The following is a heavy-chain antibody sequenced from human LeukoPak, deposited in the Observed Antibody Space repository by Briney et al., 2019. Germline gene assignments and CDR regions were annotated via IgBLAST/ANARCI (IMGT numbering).Heavy chain of an antibody. CDR2: ISGSGGST. D-gene: IGHD3-10*01. J-gene: IGHJ4*02. Sequence: GGSLRLSCAASGFTFSSYAMSWVRQAPGKGLEWVSAISGSGGSTYYADSVKGRFTISRDNSKNTLYLQMNSLRAEDTAVYYCAKDLETAGGFGELFFDYWGQGILVTVSS. V-gene: IGHV3-23*01. CDR1: GFTFSSYA. CDR3: AKDLETAGGFGELFFDY.